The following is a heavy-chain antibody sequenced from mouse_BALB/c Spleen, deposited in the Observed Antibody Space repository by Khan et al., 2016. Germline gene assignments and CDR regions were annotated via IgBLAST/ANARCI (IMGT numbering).Heavy chain of an antibody. CDR2: ISYSGST. V-gene: IGHV3-8*02. CDR1: GDSITSGY. J-gene: IGHJ2*01. Sequence: EVQLQESGPSLVKPSQTLSLTCSVTGDSITSGYWNWIRKFPGNKLEYMGYISYSGSTYYNPSSTNRLFTISDATTNNYYLQLKSVTTEDTATYYCATYGGYAFDYWGQGTTLTVSS. CDR3: ATYGGYAFDY. D-gene: IGHD2-14*01.